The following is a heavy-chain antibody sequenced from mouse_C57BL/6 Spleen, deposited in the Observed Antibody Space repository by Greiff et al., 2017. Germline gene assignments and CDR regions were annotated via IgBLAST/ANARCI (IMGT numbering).Heavy chain of an antibody. D-gene: IGHD2-10*02. CDR2: IDPSDSET. J-gene: IGHJ3*01. V-gene: IGHV1-52*01. CDR3: ARSEYHGGFAY. CDR1: GYTFTSYW. Sequence: QVQLQQPGAELVRPGSSVKLSCKASGYTFTSYWMHWVKQRPIQGLEWIGNIDPSDSETHYNQKFKDKATLTVDKSSSTAYMQLSSLTSEDSAVYYCARSEYHGGFAYWGQGTLVTVSA.